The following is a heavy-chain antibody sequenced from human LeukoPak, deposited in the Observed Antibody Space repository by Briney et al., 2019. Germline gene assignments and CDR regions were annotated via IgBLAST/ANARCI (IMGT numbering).Heavy chain of an antibody. J-gene: IGHJ4*02. Sequence: GGSLRLSCAASGFTVSSDYMSWVRQAPGKGLEWVSVIYTDGSTYCADSVKGRFTISRDNSKNTLYLQMNSLRAEDTAVYYCAPMTGYASAYWGQGTLVTVSS. D-gene: IGHD3-9*01. CDR1: GFTVSSDY. V-gene: IGHV3-53*01. CDR3: APMTGYASAY. CDR2: IYTDGST.